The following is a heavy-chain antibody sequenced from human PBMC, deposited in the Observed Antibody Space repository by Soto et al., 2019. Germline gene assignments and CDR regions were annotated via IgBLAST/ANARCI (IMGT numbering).Heavy chain of an antibody. CDR2: IKTDGSII. Sequence: EVQLVESGGGLVQPGGSLRLSCAASGFSFSSYRMHWVSQAPGKGLVCVSRIKTDGSIINYAESVKGRFTISRDNAKNTLYLQMNTLRAEDTAVYFCARVGQGAWYFDLWGRGTLVSVSS. CDR3: ARVGQGAWYFDL. V-gene: IGHV3-74*01. D-gene: IGHD1-26*01. CDR1: GFSFSSYR. J-gene: IGHJ2*01.